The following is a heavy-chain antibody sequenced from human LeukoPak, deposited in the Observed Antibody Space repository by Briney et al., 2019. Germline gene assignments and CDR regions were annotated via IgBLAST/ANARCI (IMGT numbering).Heavy chain of an antibody. Sequence: GGSLRLSCAASGFTFSSYWMHWVRQAPGKWLVWVSRINSDGSSASYADSVKGRFTISRDNAKNTLYLQMNSLRAEDTAVYYCARVRTYYYDSSGYLDYWGQGTLVTVSS. CDR2: INSDGSSA. CDR3: ARVRTYYYDSSGYLDY. J-gene: IGHJ4*02. D-gene: IGHD3-22*01. V-gene: IGHV3-74*01. CDR1: GFTFSSYW.